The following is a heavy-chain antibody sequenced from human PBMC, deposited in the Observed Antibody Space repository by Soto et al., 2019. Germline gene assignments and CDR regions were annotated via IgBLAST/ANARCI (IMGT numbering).Heavy chain of an antibody. CDR2: IYPGDSDT. J-gene: IGHJ6*02. CDR3: ARLHYDSSGYYYYYYGMDV. V-gene: IGHV5-51*01. D-gene: IGHD3-22*01. CDR1: GYSFTSYW. Sequence: PGESLKISCKGSGYSFTSYWIGWVRQMPGKGLEWMGIIYPGDSDTRYSPSFQGQVTISADKSISTAYLQWSSLKASDTAMYYCARLHYDSSGYYYYYYGMDVWGQGTTVTVSS.